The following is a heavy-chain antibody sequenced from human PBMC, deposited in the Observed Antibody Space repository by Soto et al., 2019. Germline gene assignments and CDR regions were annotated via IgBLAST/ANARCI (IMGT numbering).Heavy chain of an antibody. CDR2: IYPGDSDT. Sequence: PGESLKISCKGSGYSFTSYWIGWVRQMPGKGLEWMGIIYPGDSDTRYSPSFQGQVTISADKSISTAYLQWGSLKASDTAMYYCARRRDGYNYGYYYYYYGMDVWGQGTTVTVS. V-gene: IGHV5-51*01. CDR3: ARRRDGYNYGYYYYYYGMDV. D-gene: IGHD5-12*01. CDR1: GYSFTSYW. J-gene: IGHJ6*02.